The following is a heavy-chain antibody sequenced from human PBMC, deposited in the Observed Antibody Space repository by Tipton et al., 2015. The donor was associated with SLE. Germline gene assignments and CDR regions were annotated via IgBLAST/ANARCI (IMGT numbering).Heavy chain of an antibody. CDR3: GASYFDY. CDR2: INTDGRIT. V-gene: IGHV3-74*01. J-gene: IGHJ4*02. Sequence: SLRLSCATSGFTFSNYWMHWVRQVPGKGLVWVSRINTDGRITNHADSVKGRFTISRDNAENTLFLQMNSLRAEDTAVYYCGASYFDYWGQGTLVTVSS. CDR1: GFTFSNYW.